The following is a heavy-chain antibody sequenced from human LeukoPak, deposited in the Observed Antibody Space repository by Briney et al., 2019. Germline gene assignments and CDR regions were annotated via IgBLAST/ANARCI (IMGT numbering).Heavy chain of an antibody. CDR2: IYHSGST. J-gene: IGHJ4*02. Sequence: SGGSLRLSCAASGFTFRNAWMSWVRQAPGKGLEWIGEIYHSGSTNYNPSLKDRVTISLDKSKNQFSLRLNSMSAADTAVYYCARDVPGGGVNLDYWGQGTLVTVSS. D-gene: IGHD3-16*01. CDR3: ARDVPGGGVNLDY. V-gene: IGHV4-4*02. CDR1: GFTFRNAW.